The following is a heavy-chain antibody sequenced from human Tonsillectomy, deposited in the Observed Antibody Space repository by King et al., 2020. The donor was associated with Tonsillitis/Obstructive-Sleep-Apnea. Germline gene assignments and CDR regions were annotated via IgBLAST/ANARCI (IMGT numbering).Heavy chain of an antibody. CDR3: GRGRIVIVPAAMTH. CDR1: GFTFSAYP. Sequence: QLVQSGGGVVQPGRSLRLSCAASGFTFSAYPMHWVRQAPGKGLEWVAVISYDGSNKYYADSVKGRFTISRDNSKNTLYLQMNSLRAEDTAVYYCGRGRIVIVPAAMTHWGQGALVTLSS. J-gene: IGHJ4*02. V-gene: IGHV3-30*04. CDR2: ISYDGSNK. D-gene: IGHD2-2*01.